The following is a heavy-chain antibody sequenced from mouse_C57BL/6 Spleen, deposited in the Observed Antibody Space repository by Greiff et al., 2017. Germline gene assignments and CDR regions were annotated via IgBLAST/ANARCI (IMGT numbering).Heavy chain of an antibody. D-gene: IGHD1-1*01. Sequence: QVQLKESGPELVKPGASVKISCKASGYAFSSSWMNWVKQRPGKGLEWIGRIYPGDGDTNYNGKFKGKATLTADKSSSTAYMQLSSLTSEDSAVYFCARARDYGSSYVGSWAYWGQGTLVTVSA. CDR3: ARARDYGSSYVGSWAY. CDR1: GYAFSSSW. V-gene: IGHV1-82*01. J-gene: IGHJ3*01. CDR2: IYPGDGDT.